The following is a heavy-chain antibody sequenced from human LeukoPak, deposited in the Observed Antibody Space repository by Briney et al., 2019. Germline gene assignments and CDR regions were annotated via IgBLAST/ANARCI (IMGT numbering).Heavy chain of an antibody. V-gene: IGHV4-4*09. CDR2: IHPSGST. D-gene: IGHD5-18*01. CDR3: ARHSSGYPNYYYFYMDI. J-gene: IGHJ6*03. CDR1: GGSISSYY. Sequence: SETLSLTCTVSGGSISSYYWGWIRQPPGKGLEWIGYIHPSGSTNYNPSLKSRVTLSADTSKNQFSLRLSSVTAADTALYYCARHSSGYPNYYYFYMDIWGKGATVTVSS.